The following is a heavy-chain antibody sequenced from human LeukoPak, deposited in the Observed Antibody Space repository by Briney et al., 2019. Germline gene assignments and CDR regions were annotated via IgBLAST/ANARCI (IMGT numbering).Heavy chain of an antibody. D-gene: IGHD3-16*02. CDR1: GFTFSDYA. V-gene: IGHV3-23*01. Sequence: GGSLRLSCVAYGFTFSDYAMSWVRQAPGKGLEWVSGISDSGGSTYYADSVKGRCTISRDNSKNTVSLQMNNLRAEDTAVYFCARHDSFIPYWGQGTLVTVTS. J-gene: IGHJ4*02. CDR3: ARHDSFIPY. CDR2: ISDSGGST.